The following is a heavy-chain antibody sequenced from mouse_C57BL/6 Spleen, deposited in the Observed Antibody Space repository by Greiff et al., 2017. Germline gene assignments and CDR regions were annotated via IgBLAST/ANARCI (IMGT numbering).Heavy chain of an antibody. CDR1: GFTFSDYG. D-gene: IGHD2-3*01. CDR3: ARSGGWLIMDY. V-gene: IGHV5-17*01. CDR2: ISSGSSTI. J-gene: IGHJ4*01. Sequence: EVKLMESGGGLVKPGGSLKLSCAASGFTFSDYGMHWVRQAPEKGLEWVAYISSGSSTIYYADTVKGRFTISRDNAKNTLFLQMTSLRSEDTAMYYCARSGGWLIMDYWGQGTSVTVSS.